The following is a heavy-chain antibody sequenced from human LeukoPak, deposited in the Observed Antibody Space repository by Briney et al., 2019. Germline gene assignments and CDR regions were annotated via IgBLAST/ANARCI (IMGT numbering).Heavy chain of an antibody. Sequence: ASVKVSCKASGYTFTSYGISWVRQAPGQGLEWMGWISAYNGNTNYAQKLQGRVTMTTDTSTSTAYMELRSLRSDDTAVYYCARDDSSSKSLLFDYWGQGTLVTVSS. CDR2: ISAYNGNT. J-gene: IGHJ4*02. D-gene: IGHD6-6*01. CDR3: ARDDSSSKSLLFDY. V-gene: IGHV1-18*01. CDR1: GYTFTSYG.